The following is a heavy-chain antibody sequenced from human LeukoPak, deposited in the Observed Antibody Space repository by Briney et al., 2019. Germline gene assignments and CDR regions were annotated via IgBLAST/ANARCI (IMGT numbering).Heavy chain of an antibody. CDR2: ISWNSGSI. Sequence: PGRSLRLSCAASGFTFDDYAMHWVRQAPGKGLEWVSGISWNSGSIGYADSVKGRFTISRDNAKNSLYLQMNSLRAEDTALYYCAKASTMIVVGMANSHGMDVWGQGTTVTVSS. CDR1: GFTFDDYA. J-gene: IGHJ6*02. D-gene: IGHD3-22*01. V-gene: IGHV3-9*01. CDR3: AKASTMIVVGMANSHGMDV.